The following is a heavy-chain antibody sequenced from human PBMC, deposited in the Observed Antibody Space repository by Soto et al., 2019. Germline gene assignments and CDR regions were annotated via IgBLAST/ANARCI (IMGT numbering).Heavy chain of an antibody. CDR2: IKQDGSEK. J-gene: IGHJ6*03. D-gene: IGHD4-17*01. CDR1: GFTFSSYW. CDR3: ARHGDYVSMDV. Sequence: EVHLVESAGGLVQPGGSLRLSCAASGFTFSSYWMSWVRQAPGKGLECVANIKQDGSEKYFVDSVKGRFTISRDNAKNSLYLQMNSLRAEDTAVYYCARHGDYVSMDVWGKGTTVTVSS. V-gene: IGHV3-7*01.